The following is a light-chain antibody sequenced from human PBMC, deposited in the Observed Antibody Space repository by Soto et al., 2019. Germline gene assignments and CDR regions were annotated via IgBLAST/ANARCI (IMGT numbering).Light chain of an antibody. J-gene: IGKJ1*01. CDR1: QSVSSN. CDR3: QQYNNWPPWT. Sequence: EIVMTQSPATLSVSPGERATLSCRASQSVSSNLAWYQQEPGQAPRLLIYGASTRAAGIPARFSGSGSGTEFPLTISGLQSEDFAVYYCQQYNNWPPWTFGQGTKVEIK. CDR2: GAS. V-gene: IGKV3-15*01.